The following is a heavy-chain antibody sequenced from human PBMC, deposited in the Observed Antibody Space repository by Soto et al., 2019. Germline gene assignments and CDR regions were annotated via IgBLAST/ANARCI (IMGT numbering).Heavy chain of an antibody. V-gene: IGHV5-51*01. CDR2: IYPGDSET. Sequence: GESLKISCKGSGYSFTSYWIGWVRQMPGKGLEWMGIIYPGDSETRYRPSFQGQVTISADKSISTAYLQWSSLEASDTAMYYCARHSEDTWAPDFLGQGTPVTGSS. CDR3: ARHSEDTWAPDF. D-gene: IGHD1-26*01. CDR1: GYSFTSYW. J-gene: IGHJ4*02.